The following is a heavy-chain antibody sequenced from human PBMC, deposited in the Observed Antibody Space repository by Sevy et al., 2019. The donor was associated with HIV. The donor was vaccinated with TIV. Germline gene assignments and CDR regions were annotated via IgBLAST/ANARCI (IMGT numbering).Heavy chain of an antibody. D-gene: IGHD6-13*01. J-gene: IGHJ5*02. Sequence: SETLSLTCTVSGGSISSYYWSWIRQPAGKGLEWIGRIYTSGSTNYNPSLKSRVTMSVDTSKNQFSLKLSSVTAADTAVYYCARGRDSSSWPSNWFDPWGHGTLVTVSS. V-gene: IGHV4-4*07. CDR3: ARGRDSSSWPSNWFDP. CDR2: IYTSGST. CDR1: GGSISSYY.